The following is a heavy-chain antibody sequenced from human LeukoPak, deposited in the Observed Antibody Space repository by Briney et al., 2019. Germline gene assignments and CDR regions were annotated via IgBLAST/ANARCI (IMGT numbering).Heavy chain of an antibody. CDR2: IIPIFGTA. CDR1: GGTFSSYA. D-gene: IGHD3-22*01. V-gene: IGHV1-69*13. Sequence: SVKVSCKASGGTFSSYAISWMRQAPGQGLEWMGGIIPIFGTANYAQKFQGRVTITADESTSTAYMELSSLRSEDTAVYYCARDRYYDSSGYYDDGDAFDIWGQGTMVTVSS. J-gene: IGHJ3*02. CDR3: ARDRYYDSSGYYDDGDAFDI.